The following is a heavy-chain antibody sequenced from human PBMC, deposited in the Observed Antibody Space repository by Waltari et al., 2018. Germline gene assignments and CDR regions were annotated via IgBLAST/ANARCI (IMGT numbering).Heavy chain of an antibody. CDR1: GLTFSSYS. J-gene: IGHJ5*02. Sequence: EVQLVESGGGLVQPGGSLRLSCAASGLTFSSYSINWVRQAPGTGLEWVSAISGRSSTIYYADSAKGRFTISRNNAKNALYLQMTSMRAEDTAVYYCASSVDIVATTSWGQGTLVTVS. V-gene: IGHV3-48*04. CDR2: ISGRSSTI. CDR3: ASSVDIVATTS. D-gene: IGHD5-12*01.